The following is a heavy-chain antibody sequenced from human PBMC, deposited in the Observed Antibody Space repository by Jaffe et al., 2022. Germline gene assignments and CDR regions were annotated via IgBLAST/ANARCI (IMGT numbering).Heavy chain of an antibody. CDR1: GGSISSGSYY. CDR2: IYTSGST. V-gene: IGHV4-61*02. D-gene: IGHD4-17*01. CDR3: ARDNGDYLIALDY. Sequence: QVQLQESGPGLVKPSQTLSLTCTVSGGSISSGSYYWSWIRQPAGKGLEWIGRIYTSGSTNYNPSLKSRVTISVDTSKNQFSLKLSSVTAADTAVYYCARDNGDYLIALDYWGQGTLVTVSS. J-gene: IGHJ4*02.